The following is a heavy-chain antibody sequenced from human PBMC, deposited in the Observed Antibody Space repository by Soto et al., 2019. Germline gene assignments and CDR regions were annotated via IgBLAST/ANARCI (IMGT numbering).Heavy chain of an antibody. V-gene: IGHV1-69*12. CDR1: GGTFSSYA. Sequence: QVQLVQSGAEVKKPGSSVKVSCEAAGGTFSSYAISWVRQAPGQGLEWMGGIIPIFGTANYAQKFQGRVTITVDASTSTAYMELSSLRSEDTAVYYCAREGGYSGFDRRQYYFDYWGQGTLVTVSS. J-gene: IGHJ4*02. CDR2: IIPIFGTA. CDR3: AREGGYSGFDRRQYYFDY. D-gene: IGHD5-12*01.